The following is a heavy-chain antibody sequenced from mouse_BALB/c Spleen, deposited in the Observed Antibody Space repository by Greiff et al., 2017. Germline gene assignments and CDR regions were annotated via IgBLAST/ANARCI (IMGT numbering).Heavy chain of an antibody. D-gene: IGHD1-1*01. V-gene: IGHV5-9-3*01. Sequence: EVKLVESGGGLVKPGGSLKLSCAASGFTFSSYAMSWVRQTPEKRLEWVATISSGGSYTYYPDSVKGRFTISRDNAKNTLYLQMSSLKSEDTAMYYCARHEDGSNYVGAMDYWGQGTSVTVSS. J-gene: IGHJ4*01. CDR1: GFTFSSYA. CDR3: ARHEDGSNYVGAMDY. CDR2: ISSGGSYT.